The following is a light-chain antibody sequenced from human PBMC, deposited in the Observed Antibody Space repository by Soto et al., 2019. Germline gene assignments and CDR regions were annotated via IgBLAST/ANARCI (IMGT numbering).Light chain of an antibody. J-gene: IGLJ3*02. CDR1: SSDVGGYNY. CDR2: DVN. CDR3: SSYTGSSTGV. V-gene: IGLV2-14*01. Sequence: QSALTQPASVSGSPGQSITISCTGTSSDVGGYNYVSWYQHHPGKAPKLLIYDVNNRPSGVSDRFSGSKSGNTASLTISGLQTEDEADYYCSSYTGSSTGVFGGGTKLTVL.